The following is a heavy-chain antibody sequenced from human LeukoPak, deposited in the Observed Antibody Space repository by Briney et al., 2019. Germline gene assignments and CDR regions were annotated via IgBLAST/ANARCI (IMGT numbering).Heavy chain of an antibody. CDR3: ARHPYDILTGYGYYYHYMDV. CDR2: ISVSAFST. D-gene: IGHD3-9*01. V-gene: IGHV3-23*01. Sequence: GGSLRLSCLASGFTFSSHAMSWVRQAPGKGLEWVSGISVSAFSTYHADPLKGRFTISRDNSKNTLYLQMNSLRGDDTAVYHCARHPYDILTGYGYYYHYMDVWGKGTTVTVSS. J-gene: IGHJ6*03. CDR1: GFTFSSHA.